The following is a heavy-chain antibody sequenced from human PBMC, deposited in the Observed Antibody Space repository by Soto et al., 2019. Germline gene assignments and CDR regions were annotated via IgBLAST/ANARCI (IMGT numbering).Heavy chain of an antibody. Sequence: HGESLKISCKGSGYNFANFWIGWVRQMPGKGLEWMGIIYPGNSDIRYRPSFRGQVTISADMSISTAYLQWSSLKASDTAMYYCATLIAVTTPQGDYWGQGTLVTVSS. V-gene: IGHV5-51*01. J-gene: IGHJ4*02. CDR3: ATLIAVTTPQGDY. CDR2: IYPGNSDI. CDR1: GYNFANFW. D-gene: IGHD6-19*01.